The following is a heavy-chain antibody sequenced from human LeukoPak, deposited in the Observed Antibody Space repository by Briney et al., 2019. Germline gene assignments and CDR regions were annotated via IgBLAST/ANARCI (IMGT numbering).Heavy chain of an antibody. Sequence: SQTLSLTCAISGDSVSSNSAAWNWIRQSPSRGLEWLGRTYYRSKWYNDCAVSVKSRITINPDTSKNQFSLQLNSATPEDTAVYYCARDAEKRYSSSWYPYNWFDPWGQGTLVTVSS. V-gene: IGHV6-1*01. CDR1: GDSVSSNSAA. CDR3: ARDAEKRYSSSWYPYNWFDP. J-gene: IGHJ5*02. CDR2: TYYRSKWYN. D-gene: IGHD6-13*01.